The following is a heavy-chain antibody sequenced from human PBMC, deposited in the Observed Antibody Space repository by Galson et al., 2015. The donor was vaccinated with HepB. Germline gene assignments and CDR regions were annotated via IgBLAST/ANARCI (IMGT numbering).Heavy chain of an antibody. CDR1: GFTFSSYA. J-gene: IGHJ2*01. CDR3: ANANGYSSSWYPDYWYFDL. Sequence: SLRLSCAASGFTFSSYAMSWVRQAPGKGLEWVSAISGSGGSTYYADSVKGRFTISRDNSKNTLYLQMNSLRAEDTAVYYCANANGYSSSWYPDYWYFDLWGRGTLVTVSS. CDR2: ISGSGGST. D-gene: IGHD6-13*01. V-gene: IGHV3-23*01.